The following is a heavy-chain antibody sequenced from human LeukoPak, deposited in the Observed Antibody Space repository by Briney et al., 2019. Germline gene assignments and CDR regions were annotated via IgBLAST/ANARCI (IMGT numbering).Heavy chain of an antibody. Sequence: SVKVSCKASGGTFSSYAISWVRQAPGQGLEWMGGIIPIFGTANYAQKFQGRVTITADKSTSTAYMELSSLRSEDTAVYYCARVFNPQYCSGGSCYLQHWFDPWGQGTLVTVSS. CDR1: GGTFSSYA. J-gene: IGHJ5*02. V-gene: IGHV1-69*06. D-gene: IGHD2-15*01. CDR3: ARVFNPQYCSGGSCYLQHWFDP. CDR2: IIPIFGTA.